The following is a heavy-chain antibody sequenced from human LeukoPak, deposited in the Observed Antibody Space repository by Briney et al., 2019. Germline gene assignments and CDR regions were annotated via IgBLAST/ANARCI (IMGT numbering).Heavy chain of an antibody. Sequence: ASVKVCCKASGYTFTSYGISWVRQAPGQGLEWMGWLSAYNGNTNYAQKLQGRVNMTTDTSLSTAYLELRSMSSDDTAVSSSARANYDFWSGYYLDYWGQGTLVTVSS. J-gene: IGHJ4*02. CDR3: ARANYDFWSGYYLDY. CDR1: GYTFTSYG. D-gene: IGHD3-3*01. CDR2: LSAYNGNT. V-gene: IGHV1-18*01.